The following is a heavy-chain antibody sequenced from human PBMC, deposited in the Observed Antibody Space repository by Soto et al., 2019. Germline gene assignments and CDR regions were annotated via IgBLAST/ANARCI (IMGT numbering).Heavy chain of an antibody. J-gene: IGHJ6*02. V-gene: IGHV4-34*01. CDR3: ARVDHGDYAANYFRGMDV. D-gene: IGHD4-17*01. CDR2: INHSGST. Sequence: PSETLSLTCAVYSRSFSNYYWSWIRQPPGKGLEGIGEINHSGSTNYNPSLKRRVTISVDTPKTQFSLKLSSVTAADTAVYYCARVDHGDYAANYFRGMDVWGQGTTVTVSS. CDR1: SRSFSNYY.